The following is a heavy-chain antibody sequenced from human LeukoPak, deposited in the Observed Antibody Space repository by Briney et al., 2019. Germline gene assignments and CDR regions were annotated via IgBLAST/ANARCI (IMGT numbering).Heavy chain of an antibody. D-gene: IGHD6-6*01. CDR1: GFTVSSNY. CDR2: IYSGGST. V-gene: IGHV3-53*01. CDR3: ASHRRIAARLYYYYYMDV. J-gene: IGHJ6*03. Sequence: GGSLRLSCAASGFTVSSNYMSWVRQAPGKGLEWVSVIYSGGSTYYADSVKGRFTISRDNSKNTLYLQMNSLRAEDTAVYDCASHRRIAARLYYYYYMDVWGKGTTVTVSS.